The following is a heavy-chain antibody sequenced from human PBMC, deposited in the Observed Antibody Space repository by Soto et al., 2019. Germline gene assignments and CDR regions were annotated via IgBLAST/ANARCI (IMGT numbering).Heavy chain of an antibody. CDR2: ISPGGDST. J-gene: IGHJ6*03. CDR3: AKALGNPYYSYYMDV. D-gene: IGHD1-1*01. CDR1: GFNFNIYA. Sequence: EVQLLESGGGLVQPGGSLRLSCAASGFNFNIYAMTWVRQAPGKGLEWVSTISPGGDSTYFADSVKGRVTISRDNSKNTLSLQMNSLRAEDTATYFCAKALGNPYYSYYMDVWGTGTTVTVSS. V-gene: IGHV3-23*01.